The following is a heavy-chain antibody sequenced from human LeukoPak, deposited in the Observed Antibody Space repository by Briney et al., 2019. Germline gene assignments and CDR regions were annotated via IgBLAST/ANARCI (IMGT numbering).Heavy chain of an antibody. Sequence: GGSLRLSCAASGFTFSTYWMHWVRQAPGKGLVWVSRINSDGSSTSYADSVKGRFTISRDNAKNTLYLQMNSLRAEDTAVYYCAREVRRTYDYYYYYMDVWGKGTTVTVSS. CDR3: AREVRRTYDYYYYYMDV. CDR2: INSDGSST. V-gene: IGHV3-74*01. CDR1: GFTFSTYW. J-gene: IGHJ6*03.